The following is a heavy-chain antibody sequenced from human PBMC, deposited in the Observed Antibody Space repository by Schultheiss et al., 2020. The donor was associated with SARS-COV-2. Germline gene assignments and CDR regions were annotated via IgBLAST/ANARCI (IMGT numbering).Heavy chain of an antibody. CDR2: INAGNGNT. CDR1: GYTFTSCD. D-gene: IGHD4-11*01. V-gene: IGHV1-3*01. J-gene: IGHJ4*03. CDR3: ARTVLPTVTTGYDY. Sequence: ASVKVSCKASGYTFTSCDINWVRQATGQGLEWMGWINAGNGNTKYSQKFQGRVTITRDTSASTAYMELSSLRSEDTAVYYCARTVLPTVTTGYDYWGQGTTVTVSS.